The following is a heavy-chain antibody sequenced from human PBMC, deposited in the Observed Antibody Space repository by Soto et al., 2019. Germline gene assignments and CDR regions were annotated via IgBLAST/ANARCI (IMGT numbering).Heavy chain of an antibody. V-gene: IGHV1-3*01. J-gene: IGHJ4*02. CDR3: ARSGGYCSSTSCYDFDY. CDR1: GYTFTSYA. D-gene: IGHD2-2*03. CDR2: INAGNGNT. Sequence: ASVKVSCKASGYTFTSYAMHWVRQAPGQRLEWMGWINAGNGNTKYSQKFQGRVTITRDTSASTAYMELSSLRSEDTAVYYCARSGGYCSSTSCYDFDYWGQGTLVTVS.